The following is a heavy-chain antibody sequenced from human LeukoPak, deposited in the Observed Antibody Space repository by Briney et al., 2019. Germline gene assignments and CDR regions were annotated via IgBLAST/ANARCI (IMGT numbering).Heavy chain of an antibody. CDR3: ARGDILLWWEGPGRAFDI. V-gene: IGHV4-34*01. Sequence: PSETLSLTCAVYGGSFSGYYWSWIRQPPGKGLEWIGEINHSGSTNYNPSLKSRVTISVDTSKNQFSLKLSSVTAADTAVYYCARGDILLWWEGPGRAFDIWGQGTMVTVSS. J-gene: IGHJ3*02. CDR1: GGSFSGYY. CDR2: INHSGST. D-gene: IGHD2-21*01.